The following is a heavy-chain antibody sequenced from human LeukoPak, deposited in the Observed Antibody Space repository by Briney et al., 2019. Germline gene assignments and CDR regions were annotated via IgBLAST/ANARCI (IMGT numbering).Heavy chain of an antibody. CDR3: AKGLPGYSSNLDV. V-gene: IGHV3-23*01. J-gene: IGHJ6*02. CDR1: GFTFNSYA. CDR2: ISGSGDST. Sequence: GGSLRLSCAASGFTFNSYAMSWVRQAPGKGLEWVSTISGSGDSTYSADSVKGRFTISRDNSKNMLYLSMNSLKAEDTAIYYCAKGLPGYSSNLDVWGQGTTVTVFS. D-gene: IGHD6-13*01.